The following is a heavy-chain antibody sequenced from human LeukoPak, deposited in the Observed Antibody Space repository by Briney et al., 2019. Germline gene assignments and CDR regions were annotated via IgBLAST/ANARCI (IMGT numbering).Heavy chain of an antibody. CDR1: GFTFSSYG. J-gene: IGHJ4*02. CDR2: IRFDGSNR. Sequence: GGSLRLSCAASGFTFSSYGMHWVRQAPGKGLEWVAFIRFDGSNRYYADSVKGRFTISRDNSKNTLYLQMNSLRAEDTAVYYCAKDLKDIVVLPAVTGLGPLGYWGQGTLVTVSS. CDR3: AKDLKDIVVLPAVTGLGPLGY. V-gene: IGHV3-30*02. D-gene: IGHD2-2*01.